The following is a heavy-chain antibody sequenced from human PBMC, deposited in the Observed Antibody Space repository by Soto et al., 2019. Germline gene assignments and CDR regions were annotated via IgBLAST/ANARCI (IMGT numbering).Heavy chain of an antibody. CDR2: INPKSGGT. CDR1: GYTFTVYY. Sequence: ASVKVSCKASGYTFTVYYMHWVRQAPGQGLEWMGWINPKSGGTMYPQKFQGRVTMTWDTSISTAYMALTRLRSDDTAVYCCARDLAKGGGSAGFDYWGQGTLVTVPQ. J-gene: IGHJ4*02. D-gene: IGHD1-26*01. V-gene: IGHV1-2*02. CDR3: ARDLAKGGGSAGFDY.